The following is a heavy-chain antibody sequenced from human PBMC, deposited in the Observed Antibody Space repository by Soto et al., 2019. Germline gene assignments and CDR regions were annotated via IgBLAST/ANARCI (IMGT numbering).Heavy chain of an antibody. J-gene: IGHJ4*02. Sequence: GWSLRLSCAASVFTFSSYAMHWCRQAPGKGLEWVALISYDGSNKNYGDSVKGRFTISRDNSKNTLYLQMNSLRAEDTAVYYCAKDRGYSGYDSLDYWGQGNLVTVSS. CDR1: VFTFSSYA. D-gene: IGHD5-12*01. V-gene: IGHV3-30*18. CDR3: AKDRGYSGYDSLDY. CDR2: ISYDGSNK.